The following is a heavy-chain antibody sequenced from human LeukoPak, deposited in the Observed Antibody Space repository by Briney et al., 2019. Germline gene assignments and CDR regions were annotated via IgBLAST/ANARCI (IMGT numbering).Heavy chain of an antibody. V-gene: IGHV1-24*01. J-gene: IGHJ4*02. CDR1: GYTLTELS. CDR3: ARSPLWYCSSTSCSNFDY. D-gene: IGHD2-2*01. Sequence: GASVKVSCKVSGYTLTELSMHWVRQAPGKGPEWMGGFDPEDGETIYAQKFQGRVTMTEDTSTDTAYMELSSLRSEDTAVYYCARSPLWYCSSTSCSNFDYWGQGTLVTVSS. CDR2: FDPEDGET.